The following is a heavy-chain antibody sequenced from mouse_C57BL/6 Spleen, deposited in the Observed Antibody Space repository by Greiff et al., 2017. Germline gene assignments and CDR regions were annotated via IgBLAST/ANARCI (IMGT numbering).Heavy chain of an antibody. D-gene: IGHD2-4*01. CDR1: GYAFSSSW. CDR2: IYPGGGDT. Sequence: QVHVKQSGPELVKPGASVKISCKASGYAFSSSWMNWVKQRPGKGLEWVGRIYPGGGDTNYNGKVKGKVTLTADKSSSTAYLQLSSLTSEDSAVYFCARSDDYDDSWGKGTTLTVSS. CDR3: ARSDDYDDS. V-gene: IGHV1-82*01. J-gene: IGHJ2*01.